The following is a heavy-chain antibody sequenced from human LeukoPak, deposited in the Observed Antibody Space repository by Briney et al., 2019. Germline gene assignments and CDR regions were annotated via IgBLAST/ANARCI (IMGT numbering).Heavy chain of an antibody. Sequence: GGSLRLSCAASGFTISTYAMSWVRLAPGKGLEWVSGTSGGGGSTYYADSVKGRFTSSRDNSNNTLYVQMNSLRVEDTAVYYCAKSGGLSGSGRLAMDVWGQGTTVTVSS. J-gene: IGHJ6*02. CDR1: GFTISTYA. V-gene: IGHV3-23*01. CDR2: TSGGGGST. D-gene: IGHD3-10*01. CDR3: AKSGGLSGSGRLAMDV.